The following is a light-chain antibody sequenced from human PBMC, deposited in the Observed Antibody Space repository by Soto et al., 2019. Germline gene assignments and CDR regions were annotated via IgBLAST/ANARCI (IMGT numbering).Light chain of an antibody. CDR2: DVS. Sequence: QSALTQPASVSGSPGQSITISCTGTSSDVGGYNYVSWYQQHPGKAPKLMIFDVSNRPSGVSNRFSGSKSGNTASLTISGLQAEDEADYYGSSYTNSSTRVFGTGTQLTVL. V-gene: IGLV2-14*01. CDR3: SSYTNSSTRV. CDR1: SSDVGGYNY. J-gene: IGLJ1*01.